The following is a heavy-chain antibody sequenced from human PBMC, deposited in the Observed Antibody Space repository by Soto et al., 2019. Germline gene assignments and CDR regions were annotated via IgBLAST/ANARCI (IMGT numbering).Heavy chain of an antibody. J-gene: IGHJ6*02. CDR3: ARESGYYPVYYYYYGMDV. V-gene: IGHV3-53*04. Sequence: GGSLRLSCAASGFTVSSNYMSWVRQAPGKGLEWVSVIYSGGSTYYADSVRGRFTISRHNSKNTLYLQMNSLRAEDTAVYYCARESGYYPVYYYYYGMDVWGQGTTVTVSS. CDR2: IYSGGST. CDR1: GFTVSSNY. D-gene: IGHD3-22*01.